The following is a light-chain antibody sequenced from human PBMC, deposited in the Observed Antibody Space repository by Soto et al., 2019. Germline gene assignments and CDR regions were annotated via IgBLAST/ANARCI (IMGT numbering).Light chain of an antibody. J-gene: IGKJ1*01. V-gene: IGKV3-15*01. CDR2: GAS. CDR3: QQYNNWPPWT. CDR1: QSVSSN. Sequence: EIVLTQSPGTLSLSPWERATLSCRASQSVSSNLAWYQQKPGQAPRLLIYGASTRATGIPARFSGSGSGTEFTLTISSLQSEDFAVYYCQQYNNWPPWTFGQGTKVDI.